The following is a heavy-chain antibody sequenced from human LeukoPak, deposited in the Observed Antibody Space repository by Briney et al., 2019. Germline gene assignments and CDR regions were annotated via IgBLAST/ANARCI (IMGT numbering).Heavy chain of an antibody. J-gene: IGHJ4*02. Sequence: SETLSLTCTVSGGSISSYYWSWIRQPPGKGLEWIGYIYYSGSTNYNPSLKSRVTISVDTSKNQFSLKLSSVTAADTAVYYCARTSYNGYNGYFDYWGQGTLVTVSS. CDR1: GGSISSYY. D-gene: IGHD5-24*01. CDR2: IYYSGST. V-gene: IGHV4-59*01. CDR3: ARTSYNGYNGYFDY.